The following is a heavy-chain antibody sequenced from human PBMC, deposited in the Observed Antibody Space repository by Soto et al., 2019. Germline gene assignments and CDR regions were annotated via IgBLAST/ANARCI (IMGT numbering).Heavy chain of an antibody. V-gene: IGHV3-23*01. J-gene: IGHJ6*03. CDR1: GFTFSSYA. Sequence: EVQLLESGGGLVQPGGSLRLSCAASGFTFSSYAMSWVRQAPGKGLEWVSAISGSGGSTYYADSVKGRFTISRDNSKNKMYLQLNSMRAEDTAVDYCAKEGAAALWPLPPYYYYYMDVWCKGTTVTVSS. CDR3: AKEGAAALWPLPPYYYYYMDV. CDR2: ISGSGGST. D-gene: IGHD6-13*01.